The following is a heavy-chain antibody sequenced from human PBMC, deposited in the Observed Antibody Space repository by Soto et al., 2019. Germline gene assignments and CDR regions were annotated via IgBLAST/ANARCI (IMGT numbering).Heavy chain of an antibody. CDR3: ARVGNDFWSGYYYRTIYNWFDP. CDR2: IYSGGST. V-gene: IGHV3-53*01. CDR1: GFTVSINY. D-gene: IGHD3-3*01. J-gene: IGHJ5*02. Sequence: GGSLKLCSAASGFTVSINYMSWVRQAPGKGLEWASVIYSGGSTYYADSVKGRFTISRDNSKNTLYLQMNSLRAEDTAVYYCARVGNDFWSGYYYRTIYNWFDPWGQGTLVTVSS.